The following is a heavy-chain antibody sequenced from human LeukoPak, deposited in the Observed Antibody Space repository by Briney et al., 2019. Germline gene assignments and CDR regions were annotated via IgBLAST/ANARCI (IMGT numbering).Heavy chain of an antibody. Sequence: GESLKISCKGSGYRFTSYWIAWVRQMSGKGLEWMGIIYPGDSDKRYSPSFQGQVTISADKSISTAYLQWSSLKASDTAMYYCARGIDCSGGSCLLDYWGQGTLVTVSS. CDR2: IYPGDSDK. CDR1: GYRFTSYW. CDR3: ARGIDCSGGSCLLDY. V-gene: IGHV5-51*01. D-gene: IGHD2-15*01. J-gene: IGHJ4*02.